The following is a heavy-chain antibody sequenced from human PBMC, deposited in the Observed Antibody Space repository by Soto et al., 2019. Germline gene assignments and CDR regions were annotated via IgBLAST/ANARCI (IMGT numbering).Heavy chain of an antibody. CDR2: INVYNGNT. J-gene: IGHJ5*02. V-gene: IGHV1-18*01. CDR3: ARGVGSGSYYNQYTWFDP. Sequence: ASVKVYCKAAGYTFTSYAMHWVRQAPGQGLEWMGWINVYNGNTKYAQEVQGRVTMTTDTSTSTAYMELRSLRSDDTAVYYCARGVGSGSYYNQYTWFDPWGQGTLVTVSS. D-gene: IGHD3-10*01. CDR1: GYTFTSYA.